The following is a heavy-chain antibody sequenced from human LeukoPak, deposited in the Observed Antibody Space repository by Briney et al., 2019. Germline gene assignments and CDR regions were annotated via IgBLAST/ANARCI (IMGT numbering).Heavy chain of an antibody. CDR3: ARAEYCSGGSCSTPFDC. V-gene: IGHV3-30*03. Sequence: PGGSLRLSCAASGFTFSSYSMNWVRQAPGKGLEWVAVISYDGSNKYYADSVKGRFTISRDNSKNTLYLQMNSLRAEDTAVYYCARAEYCSGGSCSTPFDCWGQGTLVTVSS. CDR2: ISYDGSNK. CDR1: GFTFSSYS. D-gene: IGHD2-15*01. J-gene: IGHJ4*02.